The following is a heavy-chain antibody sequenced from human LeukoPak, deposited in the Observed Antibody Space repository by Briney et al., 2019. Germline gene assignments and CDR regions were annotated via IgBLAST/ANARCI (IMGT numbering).Heavy chain of an antibody. D-gene: IGHD3-3*01. Sequence: SETLSLTCAVYGGSFSGYYWSWIRQPPGKGLEWIGEINHSGSTNYNPSLKSRVTISVDTSKNQFSLKLSSVTAADTAVYYCASDDFWSGYYVEHWGQGTLVTVSS. J-gene: IGHJ1*01. CDR3: ASDDFWSGYYVEH. CDR1: GGSFSGYY. V-gene: IGHV4-34*01. CDR2: INHSGST.